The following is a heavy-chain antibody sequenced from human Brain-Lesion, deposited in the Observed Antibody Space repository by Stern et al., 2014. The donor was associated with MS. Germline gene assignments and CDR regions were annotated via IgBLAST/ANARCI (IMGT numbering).Heavy chain of an antibody. CDR1: GNTFTNRY. J-gene: IGHJ4*02. CDR3: AEGGSYGFVY. V-gene: IGHV1-45*02. Sequence: HLVHSGAEVKKTGSSVKVSCQASGNTFTNRYLHWVRHSPGQALEWMGWITPFPGNTKSPQNFQDRVTLTMDRSMSTAYMDLSSLRSDDTAIYFCAEGGSYGFVYWGQGTLVTVSS. CDR2: ITPFPGNT. D-gene: IGHD4-17*01.